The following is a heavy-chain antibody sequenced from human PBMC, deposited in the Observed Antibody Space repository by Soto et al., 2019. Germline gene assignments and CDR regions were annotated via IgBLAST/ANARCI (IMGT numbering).Heavy chain of an antibody. D-gene: IGHD4-17*01. J-gene: IGHJ4*02. CDR2: ISYDGSDK. CDR3: ARDNDDYGLSGPDY. CDR1: GFTFSSYA. V-gene: IGHV3-30*04. Sequence: QVQLVESGGGVVQPGRSLRLSCAASGFTFSSYAIHWVSQAPGKGLEWVTIISYDGSDKYYADSVKGRFTISRDNAKNTLYLQMNSLRVEDTAVYYCARDNDDYGLSGPDYWGQGTLVTVSA.